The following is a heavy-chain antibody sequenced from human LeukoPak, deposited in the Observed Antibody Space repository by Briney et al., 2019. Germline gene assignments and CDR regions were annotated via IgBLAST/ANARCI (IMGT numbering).Heavy chain of an antibody. Sequence: SETLSLTCAVSGGSISSGGYSWSWIRQPPGKGLEWIGYIYHSGSTYYNPSLKSRVTISVDRSKNQFSLKLSSVTAADTAVYYCARGREMATVYYFDYWGQGTLVTVSS. V-gene: IGHV4-30-2*01. J-gene: IGHJ4*02. CDR1: GGSISSGGYS. CDR3: ARGREMATVYYFDY. D-gene: IGHD5-24*01. CDR2: IYHSGST.